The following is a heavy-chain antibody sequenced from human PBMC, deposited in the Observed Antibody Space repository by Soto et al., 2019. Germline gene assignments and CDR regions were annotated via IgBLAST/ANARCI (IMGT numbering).Heavy chain of an antibody. D-gene: IGHD3-22*01. Sequence: QLQQSGPGLVKPSETLSLTCSVSGDSISITSHFWDWIRQPPGKGLEWIGTLYYSGSPYYNPSLRSRVTISVDTSTNHFSLKLASVTAADTAVYYCARRPTYDGSGYVQFDPWGQGSLDT. CDR1: GDSISITSHF. V-gene: IGHV4-39*02. CDR2: LYYSGSP. CDR3: ARRPTYDGSGYVQFDP. J-gene: IGHJ5*02.